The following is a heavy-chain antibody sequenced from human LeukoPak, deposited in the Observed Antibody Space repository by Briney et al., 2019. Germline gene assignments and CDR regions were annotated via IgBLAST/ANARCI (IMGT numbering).Heavy chain of an antibody. CDR1: GVSISSYY. D-gene: IGHD3-22*01. CDR3: ARDRYHYDSSGLSLMDV. V-gene: IGHV4-4*07. CDR2: ISTSGST. J-gene: IGHJ6*03. Sequence: SETLSLTCTVSGVSISSYYWSWIRQPAGKGLECIGRISTSGSTNYNPSLKSRVTMSVDTSKNQFSLKLSSVTAADTAVYCCARDRYHYDSSGLSLMDVWGKGTTVTISS.